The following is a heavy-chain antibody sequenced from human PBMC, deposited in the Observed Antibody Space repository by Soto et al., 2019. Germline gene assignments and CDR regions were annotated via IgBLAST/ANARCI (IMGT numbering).Heavy chain of an antibody. V-gene: IGHV1-18*01. CDR1: GYTFTSYG. CDR2: ISGYNDNT. D-gene: IGHD3-16*02. J-gene: IGHJ5*02. Sequence: ASVKVSCKASGYTFTSYGINWVRQTPGRGLEWMGWISGYNDNTKYAQRLQGRVTMTTDTSTSTAYMELRSLSSVTAADTAVYYCARVKMITFGGVIGWFDPWGQGTLVTVSS. CDR3: ARVKMITFGGVIGWFDP.